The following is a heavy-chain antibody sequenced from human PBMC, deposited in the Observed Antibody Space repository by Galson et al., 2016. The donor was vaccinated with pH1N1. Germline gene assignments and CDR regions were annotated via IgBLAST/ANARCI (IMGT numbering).Heavy chain of an antibody. CDR2: INPIFGTA. Sequence: SVKVSCKASGGTFSSYGISWVRQAPGQGLEWMGRINPIFGTASNAQKFQGRVTITADESTTTAYMELSSLRYEDTAVYYCARWDYGDYVGWFDPWGQGTLVTVSS. CDR3: ARWDYGDYVGWFDP. V-gene: IGHV1-69*13. J-gene: IGHJ5*02. D-gene: IGHD4-17*01. CDR1: GGTFSSYG.